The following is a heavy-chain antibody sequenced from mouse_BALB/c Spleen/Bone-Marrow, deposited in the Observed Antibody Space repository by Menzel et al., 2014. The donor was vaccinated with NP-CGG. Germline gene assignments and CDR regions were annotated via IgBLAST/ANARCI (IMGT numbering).Heavy chain of an antibody. CDR2: ISPYNGGT. CDR1: GYSFTGYT. Sequence: SGAALVKPGASMKISCKASGYSFTGYTMNWVKQSHGKNLEWIGLISPYNGGTTYNQKFKGKATLTVDKSSSTAYMELLSLTSEDSAVYYCARRDYYDYAWFAYWGQGTLVTVSA. CDR3: ARRDYYDYAWFAY. J-gene: IGHJ3*01. V-gene: IGHV1-18*01. D-gene: IGHD2-4*01.